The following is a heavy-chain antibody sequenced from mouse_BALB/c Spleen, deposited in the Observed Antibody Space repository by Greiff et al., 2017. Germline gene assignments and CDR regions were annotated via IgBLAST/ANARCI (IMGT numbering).Heavy chain of an antibody. D-gene: IGHD2-4*01. CDR2: IDPSDSET. V-gene: IGHV1-69*02. J-gene: IGHJ4*01. Sequence: VQLQQPGAELVKPGAPVKLSCKASGYTFTSYWMNWVKQRPGRGLEWIGRIDPSDSETHYNQKFKDKATLTVDKSSSTAYIQLSSLTSEDSAVYYCARGITTGMDYWGQGTSVTVSS. CDR1: GYTFTSYW. CDR3: ARGITTGMDY.